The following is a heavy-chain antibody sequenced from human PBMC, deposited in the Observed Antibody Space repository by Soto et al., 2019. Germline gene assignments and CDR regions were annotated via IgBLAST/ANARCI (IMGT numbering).Heavy chain of an antibody. J-gene: IGHJ3*02. D-gene: IGHD3-22*01. CDR3: ARDRQTYYYDSSGYYSYDAFDI. CDR1: GFTFSSYA. Sequence: QVQLVESGGGVVQPGRSLRLSCAASGFTFSSYAMHWVRQAPGKGLEWVAVISYDGSNKYYADSVKGRFTISRDNSKNTLYLHMNSLRAEDTAVYYCARDRQTYYYDSSGYYSYDAFDIWGQGTMVTVSS. CDR2: ISYDGSNK. V-gene: IGHV3-30-3*01.